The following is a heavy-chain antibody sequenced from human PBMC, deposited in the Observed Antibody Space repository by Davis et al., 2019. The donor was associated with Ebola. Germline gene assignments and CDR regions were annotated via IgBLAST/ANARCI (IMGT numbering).Heavy chain of an antibody. J-gene: IGHJ6*04. Sequence: LSLTCAASGFTFSTYSMSWVRQAPGKGLEWVSSISSDSDYIYYADSAKGRFTISRDNSKNTLYLQMNSLRAEDTAVYYCARTTAMDVWGKGTTVTVSS. D-gene: IGHD1-1*01. V-gene: IGHV3-21*01. CDR2: ISSDSDYI. CDR1: GFTFSTYS. CDR3: ARTTAMDV.